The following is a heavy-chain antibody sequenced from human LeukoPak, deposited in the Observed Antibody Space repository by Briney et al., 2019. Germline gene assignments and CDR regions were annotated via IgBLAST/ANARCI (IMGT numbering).Heavy chain of an antibody. CDR2: IIPIFGTA. CDR1: GYTFINYG. D-gene: IGHD1-26*01. CDR3: ARDNGEVGAEQNDAFDI. Sequence: GASVKVSCKASGYTFINYGISRVRQAPGQGLEWMGGIIPIFGTANYAQKFQGRVTITADESTSTAYMELSSLRSEDTAVYYCARDNGEVGAEQNDAFDIWGQGTMVTVSS. J-gene: IGHJ3*02. V-gene: IGHV1-69*13.